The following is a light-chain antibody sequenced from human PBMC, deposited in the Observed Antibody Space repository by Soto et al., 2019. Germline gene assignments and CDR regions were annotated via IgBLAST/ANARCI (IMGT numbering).Light chain of an antibody. CDR1: QSLLHSNGYNY. Sequence: DIVMTQSPLSLPVTPGEPASISCRSSQSLLHSNGYNYLDWYLQKPGQSPQLLIYLGSNRASGVPDMFSGSGSGTDFTLKISRVEAEDVGVYYRKQPPQSRKFGPEPKV. CDR2: LGS. CDR3: KQPPQSRK. J-gene: IGKJ1*01. V-gene: IGKV2-28*01.